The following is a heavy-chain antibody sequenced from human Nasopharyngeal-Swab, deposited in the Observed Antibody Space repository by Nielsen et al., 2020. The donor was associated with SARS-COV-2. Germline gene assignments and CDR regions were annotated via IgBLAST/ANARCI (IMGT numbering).Heavy chain of an antibody. D-gene: IGHD3-22*01. CDR1: GGSISSGDYY. CDR2: IYYSGST. V-gene: IGHV4-30-4*01. CDR3: ARRAMIGPLGSFDI. J-gene: IGHJ3*02. Sequence: SETLPLTCTVSGGSISSGDYYWSWIRQPPGKGLEWIGYIYYSGSTYYNPSLKSRVTISVDTSKNQFSLKLSSVTAADTAVYYCARRAMIGPLGSFDIWGQGTMVTVSS.